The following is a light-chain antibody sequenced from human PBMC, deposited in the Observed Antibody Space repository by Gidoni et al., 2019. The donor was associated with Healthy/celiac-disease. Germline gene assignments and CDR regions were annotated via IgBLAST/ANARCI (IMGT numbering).Light chain of an antibody. V-gene: IGLV2-23*01. J-gene: IGLJ2*01. CDR1: SSDVGSYNL. CDR3: CSYACSGTYVV. CDR2: QGS. Sequence: QSALTQPASASVSPGQSITISCTGTSSDVGSYNLVSWYQQHPGKAPKLMIYQGSKRPSGVSHRFSGSKSVNTASLTIAGLQTEDEADYYCCSYACSGTYVVFGGGIKLTVL.